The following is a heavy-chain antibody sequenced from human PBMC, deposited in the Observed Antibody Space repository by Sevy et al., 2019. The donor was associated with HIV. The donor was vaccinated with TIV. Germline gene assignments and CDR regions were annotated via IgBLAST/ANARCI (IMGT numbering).Heavy chain of an antibody. CDR1: GGSISSYY. CDR3: ARDERYRYGMDV. Sequence: SETLSLTCTVSGGSISSYYWSWIRQPPGKGLEWIGYIYYSGSTNYNPSLKSRVTISVDMSKNQFSLKLSSVTAADTAVYYCARDERYRYGMDVWGQGTTVTVSS. J-gene: IGHJ6*02. D-gene: IGHD3-16*02. CDR2: IYYSGST. V-gene: IGHV4-59*01.